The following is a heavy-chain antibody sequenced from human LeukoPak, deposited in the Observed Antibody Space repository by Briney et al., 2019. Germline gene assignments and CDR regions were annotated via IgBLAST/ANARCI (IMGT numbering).Heavy chain of an antibody. CDR2: MNPNSGNT. Sequence: ASVKVSCKASGYTFTSYDINWVRQATGQGLEWMGWMNPNSGNTGYAQKFQGRVTMTRNTSISTAYMELNSLRAEDTAVYYCARGGIFIGAVNPKNSYGSVLDYWGQGTLVTVSS. CDR1: GYTFTSYD. CDR3: ARGGIFIGAVNPKNSYGSVLDY. V-gene: IGHV1-8*01. J-gene: IGHJ4*02. D-gene: IGHD5-18*01.